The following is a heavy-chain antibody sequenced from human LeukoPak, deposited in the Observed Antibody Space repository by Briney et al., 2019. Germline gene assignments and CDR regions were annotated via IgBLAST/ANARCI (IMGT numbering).Heavy chain of an antibody. CDR1: GFTFSSYW. CDR2: ISGSAGST. CDR3: AKSSNFWSGYDLDY. V-gene: IGHV3-23*01. D-gene: IGHD3-3*01. J-gene: IGHJ4*02. Sequence: GGSLRLSCAASGFTFSSYWMSWVRQAPGKGLEWVSVISGSAGSTYYADSVKGRFTISRDNSKNALYLQMNSLRAEDTAVYYCAKSSNFWSGYDLDYWGQGTLVTVSS.